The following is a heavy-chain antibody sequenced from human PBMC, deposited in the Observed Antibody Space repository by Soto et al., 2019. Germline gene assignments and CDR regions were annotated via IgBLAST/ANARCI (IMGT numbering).Heavy chain of an antibody. CDR1: GGSISSGGYS. CDR2: IYHSGST. CDR3: ARVPDYWGQGTLVTVSSGKSLGASVKVSCKASGYTFTSYAMHWVRQAPGQRLRYFQH. D-gene: IGHD2-2*01. Sequence: SETLSLTCAVSGGSISSGGYSWSWIRQPPGKGLEWIGYIYHSGSTYYNPSLKSRVTISVDRSKNQFSLKLSSVTAADTAVYYCARVPDYWGQGTLVTVSSGKSLGASVKVSCKASGYTFTSYAMHWVRQAPGQRLRYFQHWGQGTLVTVSS. V-gene: IGHV4-30-2*01. J-gene: IGHJ1*01.